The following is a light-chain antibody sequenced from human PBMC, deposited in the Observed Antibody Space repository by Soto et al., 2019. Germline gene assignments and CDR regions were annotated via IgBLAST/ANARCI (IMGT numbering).Light chain of an antibody. CDR3: QQYNNWPPIT. CDR2: GAS. J-gene: IGKJ5*01. Sequence: IVMTQSPAAMSVSPGERARLSCRASQTVGISLAWYQHKPGQAPRLLISGASTRATGIPGRFSGSGSGTEFTLTISSLQSEDFAVYYCQQYNNWPPITFGQGTLLEIK. V-gene: IGKV3-15*01. CDR1: QTVGIS.